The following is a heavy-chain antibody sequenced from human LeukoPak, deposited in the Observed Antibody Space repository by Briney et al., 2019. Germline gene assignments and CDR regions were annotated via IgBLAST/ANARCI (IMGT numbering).Heavy chain of an antibody. CDR1: GGSISGYY. J-gene: IGHJ4*02. D-gene: IGHD1-26*01. CDR2: LYYSGDT. V-gene: IGHV4-59*01. CDR3: ARGVAGSGSMPNY. Sequence: SETLSLTCTVAGGSISGYYWMWIRQPPGKGLEWIGYLYYSGDTKYSPSLQGRVTISEDTSKNQASLKLRSVTAADTAVYYCARGVAGSGSMPNYWGQGTLVTVSS.